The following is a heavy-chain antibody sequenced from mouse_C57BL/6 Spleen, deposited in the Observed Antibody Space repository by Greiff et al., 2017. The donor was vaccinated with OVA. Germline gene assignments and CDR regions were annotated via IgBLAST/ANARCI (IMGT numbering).Heavy chain of an antibody. Sequence: VKLQASGAELVKPGASVKISCKASGYAFSSYWMNWVKQRPGKGLEWIGQIYPGDGDTNYNGKFKGKATLTADKSSSTAYMQLSSLTSEDSAVYFCARLRERVTYYFDYWGQGTTLTVSS. CDR3: ARLRERVTYYFDY. V-gene: IGHV1-80*01. CDR2: IYPGDGDT. CDR1: GYAFSSYW. J-gene: IGHJ2*01. D-gene: IGHD2-2*01.